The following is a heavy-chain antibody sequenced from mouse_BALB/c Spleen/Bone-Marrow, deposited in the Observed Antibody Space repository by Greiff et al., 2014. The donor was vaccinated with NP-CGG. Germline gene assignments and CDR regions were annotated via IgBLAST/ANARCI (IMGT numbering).Heavy chain of an antibody. CDR3: ARDDYDDQYYFDY. Sequence: EVNLVESGGGLVKPGGSLKLSCAAPGFTFSSYAMSWVRQTPEKRLEWVASISSGGSTYYPDSVKGRFTISRDNARNILYLQMSSLRSEDTAMYYCARDDYDDQYYFDYWGQGTTLTVSS. CDR1: GFTFSSYA. CDR2: ISSGGST. J-gene: IGHJ2*01. V-gene: IGHV5-6-5*01. D-gene: IGHD2-4*01.